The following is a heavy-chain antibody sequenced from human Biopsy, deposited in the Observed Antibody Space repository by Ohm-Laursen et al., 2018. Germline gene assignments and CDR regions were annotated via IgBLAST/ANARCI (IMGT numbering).Heavy chain of an antibody. CDR1: GFTFSSYS. V-gene: IGHV3-7*03. CDR2: IYQGGYEK. D-gene: IGHD4-17*01. CDR3: ALAAAQTVTHFDY. Sequence: SLRLSCAASGFTFSSYSMSWVRQAPGKGLEWVADIYQGGYEKYYVDSVKGRFTISRDNAKKSLYLQMYSLRGEDTAVYYCALAAAQTVTHFDYWGQGTLVTVSS. J-gene: IGHJ4*02.